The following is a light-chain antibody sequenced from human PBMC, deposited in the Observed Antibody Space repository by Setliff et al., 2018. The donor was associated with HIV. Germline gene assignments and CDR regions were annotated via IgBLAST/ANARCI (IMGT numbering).Light chain of an antibody. Sequence: QSVLTQPASVSGSPGQSITLSCTGTSSDVGNYNLVSWYQQFPGKAPKLMIYEVTKRPSGVSNRFSGSKSGNTASLTIFGLQAEDEALYYCSAYTTRRTYVFGSGTKVTVL. V-gene: IGLV2-14*02. J-gene: IGLJ1*01. CDR2: EVT. CDR1: SSDVGNYNL. CDR3: SAYTTRRTYV.